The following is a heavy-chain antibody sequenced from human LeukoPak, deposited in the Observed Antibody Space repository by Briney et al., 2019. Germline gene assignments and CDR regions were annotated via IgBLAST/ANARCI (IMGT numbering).Heavy chain of an antibody. Sequence: GGSLRLSCAASGFTFSVYSMNWVRQAPGKGLEWVSSITTSSSDMYYADSVKGRSTISRDNSKNTLYLQMNSLRAEDTAVYYCAKDRWSIAAFDAFDIWGQGTMVTVSS. CDR1: GFTFSVYS. CDR3: AKDRWSIAAFDAFDI. J-gene: IGHJ3*02. V-gene: IGHV3-21*04. CDR2: ITTSSSDM. D-gene: IGHD6-6*01.